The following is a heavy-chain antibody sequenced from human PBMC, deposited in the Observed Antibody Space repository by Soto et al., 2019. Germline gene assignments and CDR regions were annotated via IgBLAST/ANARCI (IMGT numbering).Heavy chain of an antibody. CDR1: GGSIDSGGFY. Sequence: SETLSLTCTVSGGSIDSGGFYWNWIRQLPGKGLEWIGYIYYNERTDFKPSLKSRVTMSVDTSKNQFSLKLSSVTAADTAVYYCARRRSGDLDYWGQGTLVTVSS. CDR3: ARRRSGDLDY. CDR2: IYYNERT. D-gene: IGHD2-15*01. V-gene: IGHV4-31*03. J-gene: IGHJ4*02.